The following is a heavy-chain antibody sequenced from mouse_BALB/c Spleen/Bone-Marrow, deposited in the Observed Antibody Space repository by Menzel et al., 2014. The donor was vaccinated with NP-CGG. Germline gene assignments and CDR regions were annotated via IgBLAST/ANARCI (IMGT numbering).Heavy chain of an antibody. V-gene: IGHV5-12-1*01. CDR1: GFAFSSYD. CDR2: ISSGGGST. J-gene: IGHJ4*01. CDR3: ARPFSNYGFYAMDY. D-gene: IGHD2-5*01. Sequence: EVNVVESGGGLAKPGGSLKLSCAASGFAFSSYDMSWVRQTPEKRLEWVAYISSGGGSTYYPDTVKGRFTISRDNAKNTLYLQMSSLKSEDTAMYYCARPFSNYGFYAMDYWGQGTSVTVSS.